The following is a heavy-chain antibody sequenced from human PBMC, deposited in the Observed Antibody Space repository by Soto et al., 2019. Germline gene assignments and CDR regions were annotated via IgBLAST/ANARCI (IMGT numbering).Heavy chain of an antibody. V-gene: IGHV4-59*12. CDR2: IFDSGST. Sequence: SETLSLTYTVSGGSISSYYWSWIRQPPGKGLEWIGNIFDSGSTNYNPSLKSRVTISVDTSKNQFSLKLSSVTAADTAVYYCARGQVWLDYWGQGTLVTVSS. D-gene: IGHD2-8*01. CDR1: GGSISSYY. CDR3: ARGQVWLDY. J-gene: IGHJ4*02.